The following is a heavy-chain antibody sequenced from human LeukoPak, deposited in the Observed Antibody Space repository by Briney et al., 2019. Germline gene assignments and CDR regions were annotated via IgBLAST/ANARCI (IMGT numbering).Heavy chain of an antibody. CDR1: GFTFSRFS. CDR2: ISSSSSYI. Sequence: GGSLRLSCAASGFTFSRFSMNWVRQAPGKGLEWVSSISSSSSYIQYADSVKGRFTISRDNAKDSLYLQMNSLRAEDTAVYYCATRIATTVDWGQGTLVTVSS. V-gene: IGHV3-21*01. D-gene: IGHD2-21*01. CDR3: ATRIATTVD. J-gene: IGHJ4*02.